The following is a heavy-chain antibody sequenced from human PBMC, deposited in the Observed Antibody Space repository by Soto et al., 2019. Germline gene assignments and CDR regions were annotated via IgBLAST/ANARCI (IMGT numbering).Heavy chain of an antibody. V-gene: IGHV3-33*01. CDR2: IWYDGSNK. D-gene: IGHD6-19*01. J-gene: IGHJ4*02. Sequence: QVQLVESGGGVVQPGRSLRLSCAASGFTFSSYGMHWVRQAPGKGLECVAVIWYDGSNKYYADSVKGRFTISRDNSKNTMYLQMNSLRAEDTAVYYCARDAPTPSSGWYLAGVLDYWGQGTLVTVSS. CDR3: ARDAPTPSSGWYLAGVLDY. CDR1: GFTFSSYG.